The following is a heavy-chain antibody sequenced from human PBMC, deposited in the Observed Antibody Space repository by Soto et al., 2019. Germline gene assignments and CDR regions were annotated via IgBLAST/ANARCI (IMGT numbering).Heavy chain of an antibody. J-gene: IGHJ4*02. CDR1: GFTFSSYA. Sequence: GGSLRLSCAASGFTFSSYAMSWVRQAPGKGLEWVSAISGSGGSTYYADSVKGRFTISRDNSKNTLYLQMNSLRAEDTAVYYCGKPVTMFGVVAYYFDYWGQGTLVTVSS. D-gene: IGHD3-3*01. V-gene: IGHV3-23*01. CDR3: GKPVTMFGVVAYYFDY. CDR2: ISGSGGST.